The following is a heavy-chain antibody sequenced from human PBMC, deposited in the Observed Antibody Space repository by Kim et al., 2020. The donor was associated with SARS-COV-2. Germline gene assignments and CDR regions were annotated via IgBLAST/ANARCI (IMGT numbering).Heavy chain of an antibody. CDR2: IYYSGST. CDR3: AREFLGARDSSSWYDEAFDI. CDR1: GGSISSYY. J-gene: IGHJ3*02. V-gene: IGHV4-59*01. Sequence: SETLSLTCTVSGGSISSYYWSWIRQPPGKGLEWIGYIYYSGSTNYNPSLKSRVTISVDTSKNQFSLKLSSVTAADTAVYYCAREFLGARDSSSWYDEAFDIWGQGTMVTVSS. D-gene: IGHD6-13*01.